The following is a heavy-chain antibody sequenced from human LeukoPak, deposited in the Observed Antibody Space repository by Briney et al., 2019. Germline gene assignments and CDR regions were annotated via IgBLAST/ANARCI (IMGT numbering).Heavy chain of an antibody. D-gene: IGHD6-13*01. CDR1: GYIFTSYG. V-gene: IGHV1-18*01. J-gene: IGHJ6*03. CDR3: ASSKWSAGGDYNHYMDV. Sequence: ASVNVSCKASGYIFTSYGISWVRQPPGQGLERMGLISAYNGNTNYAQKFQGRVTMTTDTSTSTAYMELRSLRSDDTAMYYCASSKWSAGGDYNHYMDVWGKGTTVTVSS. CDR2: ISAYNGNT.